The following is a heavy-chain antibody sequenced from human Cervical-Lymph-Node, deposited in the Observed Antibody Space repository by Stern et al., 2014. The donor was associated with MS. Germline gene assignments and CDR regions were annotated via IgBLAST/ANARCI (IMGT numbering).Heavy chain of an antibody. CDR3: AILAVAGTGGMDV. V-gene: IGHV3-9*01. CDR2: ISWDGNIS. J-gene: IGHJ6*02. CDR1: GFALEDYA. D-gene: IGHD6-19*01. Sequence: EVQLVESGGGLVQPGRSRRLSCVASGFALEDYAMHWVRQVPGRGLEWVSGISWDGNISVYADSVKGRFTFSRDNAKNSMFLQMDSLRTEDTAVYYCAILAVAGTGGMDVWGQGTTVIVS.